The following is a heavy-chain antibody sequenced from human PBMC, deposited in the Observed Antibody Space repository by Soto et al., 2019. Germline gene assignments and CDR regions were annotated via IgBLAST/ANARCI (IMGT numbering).Heavy chain of an antibody. V-gene: IGHV3-9*01. CDR2: MSWNSGSI. CDR3: AKDIIRIAAASDAFDI. D-gene: IGHD6-13*01. Sequence: EVQLVESGGGLVQPGRSLRLSCAASGFTFDDYAMHWVRQAPGKGLEWVSGMSWNSGSIGYADSVKGRITISRDNAKNTLYLKMNSLGAEDTALYYCAKDIIRIAAASDAFDIWGQGTMVTVSS. CDR1: GFTFDDYA. J-gene: IGHJ3*02.